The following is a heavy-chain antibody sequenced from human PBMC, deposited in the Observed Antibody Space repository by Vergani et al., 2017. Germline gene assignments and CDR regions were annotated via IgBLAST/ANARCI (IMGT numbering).Heavy chain of an antibody. CDR2: IIPSLATT. D-gene: IGHD4-17*01. Sequence: QVQLVQSGAEVKKPGASVKVSCKASGYTLTGYYMHWVRQAPGQGLEWMGSIIPSLATTIYAQKFQGRVTITADESTSTAYMELSSLKSEDTAVFYCARVHGDYAPPGDGRIDWGQGTLVTVSS. V-gene: IGHV1-69*11. CDR1: GYTLTGYY. J-gene: IGHJ4*02. CDR3: ARVHGDYAPPGDGRID.